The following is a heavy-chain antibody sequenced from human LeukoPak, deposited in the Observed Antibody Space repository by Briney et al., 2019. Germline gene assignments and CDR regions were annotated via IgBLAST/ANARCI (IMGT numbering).Heavy chain of an antibody. CDR2: ISAYNGNT. V-gene: IGHV1-18*01. Sequence: VASVKVSCKASGYTFISYGISWVRQAPGQGLEWMGWISAYNGNTNYAQKLQGRVTMTTDISTSTACMELRSLRSDDTAVYYCARSGDIVVVTGTFDYWGQGTLVTVSS. D-gene: IGHD2-21*02. J-gene: IGHJ4*02. CDR1: GYTFISYG. CDR3: ARSGDIVVVTGTFDY.